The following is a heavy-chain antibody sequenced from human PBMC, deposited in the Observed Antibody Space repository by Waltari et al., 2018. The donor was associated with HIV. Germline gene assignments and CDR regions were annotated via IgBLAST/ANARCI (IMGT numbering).Heavy chain of an antibody. CDR3: ARGRVRDYGAL. D-gene: IGHD4-17*01. V-gene: IGHV4-31*03. CDR1: GDSVRSRWFY. J-gene: IGHJ4*02. Sequence: QVQLQESGPGLVKPSQTLSLTCTVSGDSVRSRWFYWTWIRQHPGKGLAWIGFNFNTVNTAYNPSLQGRVTISVETSKNQISLKMTSVTVADTAVYYCARGRVRDYGALWGQGTLVTVSS. CDR2: NFNTVNT.